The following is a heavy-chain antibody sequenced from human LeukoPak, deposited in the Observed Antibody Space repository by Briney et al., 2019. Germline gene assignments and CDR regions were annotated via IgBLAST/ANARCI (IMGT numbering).Heavy chain of an antibody. CDR2: IYTSGST. CDR3: ARELWFGELSAFDI. Sequence: SETLSLTCTASGGSISSYYWSWIRQPAGKGLEWIGRIYTSGSTNYNPSLKSRVTMSVDTSKNQFSLKLSSVTAADTAVYYCARELWFGELSAFDIWGQGTMVTVSS. CDR1: GGSISSYY. D-gene: IGHD3-10*01. J-gene: IGHJ3*02. V-gene: IGHV4-4*07.